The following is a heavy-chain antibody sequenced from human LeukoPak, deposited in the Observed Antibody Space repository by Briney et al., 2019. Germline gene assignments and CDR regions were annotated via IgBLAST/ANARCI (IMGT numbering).Heavy chain of an antibody. CDR1: GGSISSGGYY. CDR3: ARTMGTMGESDY. CDR2: IYYSGST. D-gene: IGHD3-16*01. Sequence: SETLSLTCTVSGGSISSGGYYWSWLRQHPGKGLEWIGYIYYSGSTYYNPSLKSRVTISVDTSKNQFSLKLSSVTAADTAVYYCARTMGTMGESDYWGQGTLVTVSS. J-gene: IGHJ4*02. V-gene: IGHV4-31*03.